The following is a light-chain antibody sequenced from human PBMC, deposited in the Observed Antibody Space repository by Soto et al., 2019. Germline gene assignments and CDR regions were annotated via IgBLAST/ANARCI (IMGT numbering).Light chain of an antibody. V-gene: IGKV3-11*01. CDR3: QQRSNWRVT. Sequence: ELAMTQSTATLSVSPVESATLSCRASQSVSSNLAWYQQKPGQDPRLLSYDASNRATGIPARFSGSGSGTDFTLTISSLETEDFAGYYCQQRSNWRVTFGQGTRLEI. J-gene: IGKJ5*01. CDR2: DAS. CDR1: QSVSSN.